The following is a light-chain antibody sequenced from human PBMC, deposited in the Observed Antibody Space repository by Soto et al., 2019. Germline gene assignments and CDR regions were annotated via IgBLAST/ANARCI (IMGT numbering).Light chain of an antibody. V-gene: IGLV2-14*01. CDR2: EAS. CDR1: SSDVGGYNY. CDR3: SSYTSSSTWV. Sequence: QSALTQPASVSGSPGQSITLSCTGTSSDVGGYNYVSWYQQNPGKVPKLIIYEASNRPSGVSDRFSGSKSGNTASLTISGLQTEDEADYYCSSYTSSSTWVFGERTKLTVL. J-gene: IGLJ3*02.